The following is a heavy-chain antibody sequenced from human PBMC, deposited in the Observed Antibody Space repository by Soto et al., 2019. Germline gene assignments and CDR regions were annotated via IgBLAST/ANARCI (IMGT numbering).Heavy chain of an antibody. CDR1: GGTFSSYG. Sequence: QVQLVQSGAEVKKPGSSVKVSCKGSGGTFSSYGISWVRQAPGQGLEWMGGIIPIFGTTNYAQKFQGRVTITADKSTSTAYMELSSMRSEDTSVYYCASEGRLTGTDGFDYCGQGTLVTVSS. CDR3: ASEGRLTGTDGFDY. CDR2: IIPIFGTT. V-gene: IGHV1-69*06. J-gene: IGHJ4*02. D-gene: IGHD1-20*01.